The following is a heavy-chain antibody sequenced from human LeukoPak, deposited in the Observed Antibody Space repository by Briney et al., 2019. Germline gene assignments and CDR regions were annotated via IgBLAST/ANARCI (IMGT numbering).Heavy chain of an antibody. Sequence: SETLSLTCAVYGGSFSGYYWSWIRQPPGKGLDWIGEINHSGSTNYNPSLKSRVTISVDTSKNQFSLKLSSVTAADTAVYYCARVPPTTSGIDYWGQGTLVTVSS. J-gene: IGHJ4*02. D-gene: IGHD1-1*01. V-gene: IGHV4-34*01. CDR2: INHSGST. CDR3: ARVPPTTSGIDY. CDR1: GGSFSGYY.